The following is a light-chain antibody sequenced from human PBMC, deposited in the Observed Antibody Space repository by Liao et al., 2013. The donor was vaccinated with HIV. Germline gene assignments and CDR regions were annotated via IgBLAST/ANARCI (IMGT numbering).Light chain of an antibody. CDR1: DIGDKS. V-gene: IGLV3-21*01. Sequence: SYELTQPPSLSVAPGRTARITCGGNDIGDKSVQWFQQKPGQAPVLFIYYNTDRPSGIPERFSGSNSGNTATLTISGTQPMDEADYYCQAWDSNTYVVFGGGTKLTVL. CDR2: YNT. J-gene: IGLJ2*01. CDR3: QAWDSNTYVV.